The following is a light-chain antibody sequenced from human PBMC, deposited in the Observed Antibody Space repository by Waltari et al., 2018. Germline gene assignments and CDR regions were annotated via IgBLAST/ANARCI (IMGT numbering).Light chain of an antibody. CDR3: QQYYSTPRS. V-gene: IGKV4-1*01. CDR1: QSVLYSTNNKNC. CDR2: WAS. Sequence: DISMTQSPDSLALSLCETATINFNCTQSVLYSTNNKNCLAWYQQKPGQPPKFLIYWASYRESGVPARFSGSVSGTDFTLTISSLQAEDVAVYYCQQYYSTPRSFGGGTTVEIK. J-gene: IGKJ4*02.